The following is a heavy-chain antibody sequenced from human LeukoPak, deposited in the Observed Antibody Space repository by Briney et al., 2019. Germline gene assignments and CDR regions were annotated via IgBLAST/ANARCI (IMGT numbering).Heavy chain of an antibody. CDR2: IYHSGRT. CDR1: GGSFSGYY. Sequence: ETLSRTCAVYGGSFSGYYWSWIRQPPGKGLEWIGDIYHSGRTNYNPSLKRGVTTSVYKSKNQFSLKLSSVTASDTPVYFCARDVEGYCSGGTCFSAYFQHWGQGTLVTVSS. CDR3: ARDVEGYCSGGTCFSAYFQH. J-gene: IGHJ1*01. D-gene: IGHD2-15*01. V-gene: IGHV4-34*01.